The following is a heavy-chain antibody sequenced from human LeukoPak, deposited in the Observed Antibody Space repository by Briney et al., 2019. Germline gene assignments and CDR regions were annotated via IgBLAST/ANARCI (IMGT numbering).Heavy chain of an antibody. V-gene: IGHV1-2*02. J-gene: IGHJ4*02. CDR1: GYTFTGYY. D-gene: IGHD2-21*01. CDR3: ARGTLGIEYFDY. CDR2: INPNSGGT. Sequence: GASVKVSCKASGYTFTGYYMHWVRQAPGQGLEWMGWINPNSGGTDYAQKFQGRVTMTRDTSITTAYMELSRLRSDDTAVYFCARGTLGIEYFDYWGQGTLVTVSS.